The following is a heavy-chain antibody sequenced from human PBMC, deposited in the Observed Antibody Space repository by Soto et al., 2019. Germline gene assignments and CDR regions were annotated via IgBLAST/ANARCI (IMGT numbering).Heavy chain of an antibody. V-gene: IGHV3-74*01. Sequence: EVHLVESGGGLVQPGGCLRLSCATSGFNFSTYWVHWVRQVPGKGLVWVSRINSDGTIKDYADSVKGRFTTSRDNAKKTLYLEMNSLRAYDTAIYYCTRDGGGRYYGGFDNWGQGTLVTVSS. J-gene: IGHJ4*02. CDR2: INSDGTIK. CDR1: GFNFSTYW. CDR3: TRDGGGRYYGGFDN. D-gene: IGHD1-26*01.